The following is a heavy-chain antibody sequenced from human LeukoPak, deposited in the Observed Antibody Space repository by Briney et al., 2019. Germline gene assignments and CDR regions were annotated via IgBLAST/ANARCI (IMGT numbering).Heavy chain of an antibody. Sequence: PSQTLSLTCTVSGGSISSGGYYWSWIRQHPGKGLEWIGYIYYSGSTYYNPSLKSRVTISVDKSKNQFSLKLSSVTAADTAVYYCASEFWSGYNNWFDPWGQGTLVTVSS. V-gene: IGHV4-31*03. CDR1: GGSISSGGYY. D-gene: IGHD3-3*01. J-gene: IGHJ5*02. CDR3: ASEFWSGYNNWFDP. CDR2: IYYSGST.